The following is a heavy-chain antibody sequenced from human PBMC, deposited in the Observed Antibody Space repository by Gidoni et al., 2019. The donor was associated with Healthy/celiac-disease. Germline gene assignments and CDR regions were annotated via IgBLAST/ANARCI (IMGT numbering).Heavy chain of an antibody. Sequence: LVQSGAEVKKPGASVKVSCKASGYTFTSYGISWVRQAPGQGLEWMGWISAYNGNTNYAQKLHGRVTMTTDTSTSTAYMELRSLRSDDTAVYYCARDRMRPYSYARDFDYWGQGTLVTVSS. CDR2: ISAYNGNT. V-gene: IGHV1-18*01. D-gene: IGHD5-18*01. CDR3: ARDRMRPYSYARDFDY. J-gene: IGHJ4*02. CDR1: GYTFTSYG.